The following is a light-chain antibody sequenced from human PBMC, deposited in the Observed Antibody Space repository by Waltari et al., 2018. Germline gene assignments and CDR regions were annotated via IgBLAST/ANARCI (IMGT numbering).Light chain of an antibody. CDR3: QQRSEWPRT. Sequence: EIVLTQSPATLSLSPGERATLSCTASQSVSIYLAWYQQKPGQAPRLLIYDASNRATGIPAMFSGRGSGTDFTLTINSLEPEDFAVYYCQQRSEWPRTFGGGTRVEIK. J-gene: IGKJ4*01. CDR2: DAS. CDR1: QSVSIY. V-gene: IGKV3-11*01.